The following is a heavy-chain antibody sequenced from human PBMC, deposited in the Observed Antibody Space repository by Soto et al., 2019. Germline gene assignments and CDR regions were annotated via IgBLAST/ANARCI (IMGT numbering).Heavy chain of an antibody. V-gene: IGHV1-69*13. CDR1: GGTFSSYA. Sequence: GASVKVSCKASGGTFSSYAISWVRQAPGQGLEWMGGIIPIFGTANYAQKFQGRVTITADESTSTAYMELSSLRSEDTAVYYCARETNVLAARPFQPLIGAEAGPGGTYYYYGMDVWGQGTTVTVSS. J-gene: IGHJ6*02. CDR3: ARETNVLAARPFQPLIGAEAGPGGTYYYYGMDV. CDR2: IIPIFGTA. D-gene: IGHD6-6*01.